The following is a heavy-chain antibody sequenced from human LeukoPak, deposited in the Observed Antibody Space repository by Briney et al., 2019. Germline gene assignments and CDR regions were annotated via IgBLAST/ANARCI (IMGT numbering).Heavy chain of an antibody. CDR3: LKGLHSSSWNDAFDI. CDR2: IRYDGSNK. CDR1: GFNFNYYG. J-gene: IGHJ3*02. V-gene: IGHV3-30*02. D-gene: IGHD3-22*01. Sequence: GGSLRLSCAASGFNFNYYGMHWVRQAPGKGLEWLAFIRYDGSNKYYADSVKGRFTISRDNSENTVYMQMSSLRLEDTAVYYCLKGLHSSSWNDAFDIWGQGTTVTVSS.